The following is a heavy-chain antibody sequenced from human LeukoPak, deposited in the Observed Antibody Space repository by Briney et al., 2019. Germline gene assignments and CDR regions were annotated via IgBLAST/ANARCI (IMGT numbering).Heavy chain of an antibody. CDR1: GYTFSSYD. Sequence: GASVKVSCKAFGYTFSSYDINWVRRATGQGLEWMGWMNPHNDNAGYSRKFQGRVTFTRDISISTAYMELSSLRSEDTAVYYCTRGLGVGATNYFDPWGQGTLVTVSS. V-gene: IGHV1-8*01. D-gene: IGHD1-26*01. J-gene: IGHJ5*02. CDR3: TRGLGVGATNYFDP. CDR2: MNPHNDNA.